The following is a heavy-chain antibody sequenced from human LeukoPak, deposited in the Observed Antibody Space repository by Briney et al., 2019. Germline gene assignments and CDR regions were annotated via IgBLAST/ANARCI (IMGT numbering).Heavy chain of an antibody. CDR2: IYTSGST. CDR3: ARDAYYTVYDSSGSDAFDI. D-gene: IGHD3-22*01. Sequence: TPSETLSLTCTVSGGSISSETYYWTWVRQPAGKGLEWIGRIYTSGSTNYNPSLKSRVTISVDTSKNQFSLKLSSVTAADTAVYYCARDAYYTVYDSSGSDAFDIWGQGTMVTVSS. J-gene: IGHJ3*02. CDR1: GGSISSETYY. V-gene: IGHV4-61*02.